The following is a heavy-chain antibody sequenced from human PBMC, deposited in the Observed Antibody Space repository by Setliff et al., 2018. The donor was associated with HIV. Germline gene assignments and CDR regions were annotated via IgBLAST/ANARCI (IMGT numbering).Heavy chain of an antibody. Sequence: KTSETLSLTCAVSGGSISSSNWWSWVRQPPGKGLEWIGEIYHSGSTNYNPSLKSRVTISVDRSKNQFSLRLRSVTAADTALYYCARASTGSTHYYYYMDVWGKGTTVTVSS. CDR3: ARASTGSTHYYYYMDV. CDR1: GGSISSSNW. J-gene: IGHJ6*03. CDR2: IYHSGST. D-gene: IGHD1-7*01. V-gene: IGHV4-4*02.